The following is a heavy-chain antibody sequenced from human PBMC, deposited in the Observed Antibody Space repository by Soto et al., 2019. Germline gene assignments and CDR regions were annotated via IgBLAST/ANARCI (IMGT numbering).Heavy chain of an antibody. V-gene: IGHV3-74*01. J-gene: IGHJ4*02. Sequence: GGSLRLSCAASGFTFSSHWMHWVRQGPGKGLVWVSRISSDGSSTSYADSVKGRFTISRDNAKDTLYLQINSLRADDTAVYYCARSSAWSLEYWGQGTLVTVSS. CDR2: ISSDGSST. D-gene: IGHD2-15*01. CDR1: GFTFSSHW. CDR3: ARSSAWSLEY.